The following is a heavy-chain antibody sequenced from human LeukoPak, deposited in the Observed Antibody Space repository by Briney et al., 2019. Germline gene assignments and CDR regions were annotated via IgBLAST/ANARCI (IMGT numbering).Heavy chain of an antibody. J-gene: IGHJ5*02. CDR2: ISSSGSTI. CDR3: ARVVRAYGDYVGDWFDP. V-gene: IGHV3-11*01. D-gene: IGHD4-17*01. Sequence: GGSLRLSCAASGFTFSDYYMSWIRQAPGKGLEWVSYISSSGSTIYYADSVKGRFTISRDNAKNSLYLQMNSLRAEDTAAYYCARVVRAYGDYVGDWFDPWGQGTLVTVSS. CDR1: GFTFSDYY.